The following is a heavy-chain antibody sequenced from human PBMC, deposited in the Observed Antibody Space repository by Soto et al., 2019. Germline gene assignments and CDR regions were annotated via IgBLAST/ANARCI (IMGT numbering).Heavy chain of an antibody. V-gene: IGHV1-18*01. Sequence: GASVKVSCKASGYTFTSYGISWVRQAPGQGLEWMGWISAYNGNTNYAQKLQGRVTMTTDTSTSTAYMELRSLRSDDTAVYYCARVMRGVVVVPAALYFGYWGQGTLVTVSS. CDR2: ISAYNGNT. J-gene: IGHJ4*02. CDR3: ARVMRGVVVVPAALYFGY. CDR1: GYTFTSYG. D-gene: IGHD2-2*01.